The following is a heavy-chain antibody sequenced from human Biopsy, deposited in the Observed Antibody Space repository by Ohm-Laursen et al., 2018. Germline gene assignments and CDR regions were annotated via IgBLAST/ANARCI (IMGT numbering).Heavy chain of an antibody. CDR2: IYNDVST. Sequence: ALSLTCTVSGASVSSGSYDWSWIRQPPGKGLEWIGNIYNDVSTKYNPSLRSRVAISADKSTNQFSLKLRSVTAADTAVCYCARGYAGLYEAFDFWGQGTVVTVAS. CDR1: GASVSSGSYD. V-gene: IGHV4-61*01. J-gene: IGHJ3*01. D-gene: IGHD5-18*01. CDR3: ARGYAGLYEAFDF.